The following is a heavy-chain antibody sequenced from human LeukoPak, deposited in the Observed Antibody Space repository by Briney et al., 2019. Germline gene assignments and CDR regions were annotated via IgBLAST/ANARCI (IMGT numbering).Heavy chain of an antibody. Sequence: PGGSLRLSCAASGFTFDDYAMHWVRQAPGKGLEWVSGISWNSGSIGYADSVKGRFTISRDNAKNSLYLQMNSLRAEDTALYYCAKDVDDLVATYFDYWGQGTLVTVSS. CDR2: ISWNSGSI. CDR1: GFTFDDYA. D-gene: IGHD5-12*01. CDR3: AKDVDDLVATYFDY. V-gene: IGHV3-9*01. J-gene: IGHJ4*02.